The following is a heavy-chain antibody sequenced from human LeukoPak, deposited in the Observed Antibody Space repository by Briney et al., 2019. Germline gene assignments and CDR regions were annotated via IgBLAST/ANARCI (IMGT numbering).Heavy chain of an antibody. J-gene: IGHJ4*02. D-gene: IGHD2-15*01. V-gene: IGHV3-48*03. CDR2: ISSSGSTI. CDR3: AKVATPYCSGGSCYFDYFDY. CDR1: GFTFSSYE. Sequence: PGGSLRLSCAASGFTFSSYEMNWVRQAPGKGLEWVSYISSSGSTIYYADSVKGRFTISRDNAKNSLYLQMNSLRAEDTAVYYRAKVATPYCSGGSCYFDYFDYWGQGTLVTVSS.